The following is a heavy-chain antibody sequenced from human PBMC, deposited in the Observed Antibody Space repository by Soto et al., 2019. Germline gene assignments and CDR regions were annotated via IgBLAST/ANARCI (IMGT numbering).Heavy chain of an antibody. J-gene: IGHJ4*02. V-gene: IGHV1-8*01. Sequence: GASVKVSCKASGYIFTNYDINWVRQATGQGLEWMGWMNPDSGNTGYAQKFQGRVTMTRNTSISTAYMELSSLRSEDTAVYYCARETAGYVRYWGQGTLVTVSS. D-gene: IGHD5-12*01. CDR3: ARETAGYVRY. CDR1: GYIFTNYD. CDR2: MNPDSGNT.